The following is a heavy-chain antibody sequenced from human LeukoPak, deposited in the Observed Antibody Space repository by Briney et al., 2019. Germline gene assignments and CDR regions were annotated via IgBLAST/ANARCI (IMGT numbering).Heavy chain of an antibody. CDR1: GYIFTSYA. V-gene: IGHV1-3*01. Sequence: ASVKVSCKASGYIFTSYAMHWVRQAPGQRLEWMGWINAGNGNTKYSQKFQGRVTKTRNTSISTAYMELSSLRSEDTAVYYCARRYCSSTSCHYFDYWGQGTLVTVSS. CDR2: INAGNGNT. CDR3: ARRYCSSTSCHYFDY. D-gene: IGHD2-2*01. J-gene: IGHJ4*02.